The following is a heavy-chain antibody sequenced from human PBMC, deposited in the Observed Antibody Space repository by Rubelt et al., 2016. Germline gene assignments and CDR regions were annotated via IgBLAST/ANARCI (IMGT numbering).Heavy chain of an antibody. J-gene: IGHJ4*02. D-gene: IGHD6-19*01. CDR2: INPNSGGT. Sequence: QVQLVQSGAEVKKPGASVKVSCKASGYTFTGYYMHWVRQAPGQGLEWMGRINPNSGGTNYVWKFQGRVTMTRDTSITTAYRELSRLGSDDTAVFYCARESSSGWYIDYWGQGTLVTVSS. CDR3: ARESSSGWYIDY. CDR1: GYTFTGYY. V-gene: IGHV1-2*06.